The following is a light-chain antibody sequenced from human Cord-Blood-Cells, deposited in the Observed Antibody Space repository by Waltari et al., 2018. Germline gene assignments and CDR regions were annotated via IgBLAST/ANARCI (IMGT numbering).Light chain of an antibody. J-gene: IGLJ3*02. Sequence: QSALTQPASVSGSPGQSITISCTRTSRYVGGYNYVSWYQQHPGKAPKLMIYDVSNRPSGVSNRFSGSKSGNTASLTISGLQAEDEADYYCSSYTSSSTPWVFGGGTKLTVL. V-gene: IGLV2-14*01. CDR1: SRYVGGYNY. CDR2: DVS. CDR3: SSYTSSSTPWV.